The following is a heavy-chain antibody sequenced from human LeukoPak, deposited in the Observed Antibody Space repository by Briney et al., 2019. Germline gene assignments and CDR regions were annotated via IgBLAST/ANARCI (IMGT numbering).Heavy chain of an antibody. CDR2: FDPEDGET. V-gene: IGHV1-24*01. CDR3: ARANDYGDYVWADYNY. Sequence: ASVKVSCKVSGYTLTELSVHWVRQAPGKGLEWMGGFDPEDGETVYAQKFQGRVTMTDDTSTDTAYMELSSLRSEDTAVYYCARANDYGDYVWADYNYWGQGTLVTVSS. J-gene: IGHJ4*02. D-gene: IGHD4-17*01. CDR1: GYTLTELS.